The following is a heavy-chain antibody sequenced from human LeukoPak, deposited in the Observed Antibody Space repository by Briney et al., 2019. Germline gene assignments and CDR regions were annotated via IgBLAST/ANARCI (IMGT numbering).Heavy chain of an antibody. J-gene: IGHJ3*02. Sequence: SQTLSLTCAISGDSVSSNSAAWNWFRHSPSRGLEWLGSTYYRSKWYYDYAVSVKSRITINPDTSKNQFSLHLNSVTPDDTAVYYCAREREAGSTYDTFDIWGQGTMVTVSS. CDR1: GDSVSSNSAA. V-gene: IGHV6-1*01. CDR3: AREREAGSTYDTFDI. CDR2: TYYRSKWYY. D-gene: IGHD1-14*01.